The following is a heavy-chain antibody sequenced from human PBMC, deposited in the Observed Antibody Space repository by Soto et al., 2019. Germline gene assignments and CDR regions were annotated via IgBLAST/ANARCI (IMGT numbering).Heavy chain of an antibody. CDR1: GFTFSSYW. CDR3: ARAPTPYYDFWSGYYIDY. D-gene: IGHD3-3*01. CDR2: INTDGSST. V-gene: IGHV3-74*01. Sequence: PGGSVRLSCAASGFTFSSYWMHWVRQAPGKGLVWVSRINTDGSSTSYADSVKGRFTISRDNAKDTLYLQMNSLRAEDTAVYYCARAPTPYYDFWSGYYIDYWGQGTLVTVSS. J-gene: IGHJ4*02.